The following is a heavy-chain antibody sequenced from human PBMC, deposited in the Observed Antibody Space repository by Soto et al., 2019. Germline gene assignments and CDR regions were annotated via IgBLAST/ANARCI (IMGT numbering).Heavy chain of an antibody. D-gene: IGHD3-9*01. CDR3: VRDSHYDILTGYSRNAFDI. CDR2: MNPSSANT. Sequence: QVQLVQSGAEVKESGASVKVSCKASRYTFISCDINWVRQAPGQGLEWMGWMNPSSANTGYAQKFQGGVTMTRDTSISTVYMELTRLRSDDTAVYYCVRDSHYDILTGYSRNAFDIWGQGTVVTVSS. J-gene: IGHJ3*02. CDR1: RYTFISCD. V-gene: IGHV1-8*01.